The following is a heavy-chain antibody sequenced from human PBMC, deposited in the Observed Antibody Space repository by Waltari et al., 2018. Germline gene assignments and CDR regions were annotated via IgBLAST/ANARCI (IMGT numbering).Heavy chain of an antibody. CDR2: INHIGTT. CDR3: TRKILTFGKALAYCDH. J-gene: IGHJ4*02. V-gene: IGHV4-34*01. Sequence: QVQLQQWGAGLLKPSETLSLTCEVYGGSFSGYYWNWIRQSPGKRLEWIGEINHIGTTPCTAALMCPVTLSVDTSNNHVALKVATVTAADTAVYYWTRKILTFGKALAYCDHWGQGTLCTVSA. D-gene: IGHD3-10*01. CDR1: GGSFSGYY.